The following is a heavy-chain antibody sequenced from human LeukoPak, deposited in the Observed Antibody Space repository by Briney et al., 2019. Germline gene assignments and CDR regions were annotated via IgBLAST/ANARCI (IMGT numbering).Heavy chain of an antibody. D-gene: IGHD1-1*01. V-gene: IGHV3-74*01. J-gene: IGHJ2*01. Sequence: GGSLRLSXTGSGFSFKSNMMHWVRQEAGKGLVWVSRIMSDGRTTSYADSVKGRFTSSRDNARNTVYLQMNSLRVEDTAIYYCARDPGTRSHDWYFDLWGRGTQVTVSS. CDR1: GFSFKSNM. CDR3: ARDPGTRSHDWYFDL. CDR2: IMSDGRTT.